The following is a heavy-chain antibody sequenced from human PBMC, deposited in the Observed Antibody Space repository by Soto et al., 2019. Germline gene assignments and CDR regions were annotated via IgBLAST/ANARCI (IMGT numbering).Heavy chain of an antibody. J-gene: IGHJ4*02. CDR2: IYHSGST. CDR3: ATLREVGAPKEGSHYFDY. Sequence: SSETLSLTCAVSGGSISSSNWWSWVRQPQGKGLEWIGEIYHSGSTNYNPSLKSRVTISVDTSKNQFSLKLSSVTAADTAVYYCATLREVGAPKEGSHYFDYWGQGTLVTVSS. D-gene: IGHD1-26*01. V-gene: IGHV4-4*02. CDR1: GGSISSSNW.